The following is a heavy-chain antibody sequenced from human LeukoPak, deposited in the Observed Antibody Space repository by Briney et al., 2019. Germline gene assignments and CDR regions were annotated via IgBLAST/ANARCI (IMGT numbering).Heavy chain of an antibody. CDR2: IRYDGSNK. J-gene: IGHJ6*03. D-gene: IGHD1-26*01. CDR1: GFTFSSYG. CDR3: AKDHSGSYRRAYYMDV. V-gene: IGHV3-30*02. Sequence: GGPLRLSCAASGFTFSSYGMHWVRQAPGKGLEWVAFIRYDGSNKYYADSVKGRFTISRDNSENTLYLQMNSLSAEDTAVYYCAKDHSGSYRRAYYMDVWGKGTTVTVSS.